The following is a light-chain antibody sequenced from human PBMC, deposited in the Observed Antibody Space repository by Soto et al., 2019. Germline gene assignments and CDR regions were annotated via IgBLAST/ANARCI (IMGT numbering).Light chain of an antibody. V-gene: IGKV3-20*01. Sequence: EIVLTQSPGTLSLSPGERATLSCRASQSISSSYLAWYQQKPGQAPSLHIYGASSRATGVPDRFSGSGSGTDFTLTISRLEPEDFAVYYCHQYDNSPLTFGGGTKVEIK. CDR2: GAS. J-gene: IGKJ4*01. CDR3: HQYDNSPLT. CDR1: QSISSSY.